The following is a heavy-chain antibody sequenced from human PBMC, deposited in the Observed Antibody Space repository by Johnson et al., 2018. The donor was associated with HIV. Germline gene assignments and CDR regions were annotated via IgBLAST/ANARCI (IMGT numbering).Heavy chain of an antibody. Sequence: VQLVESGGGLVQPGRSLRLSCAASGFTFDDYAMHWVRQAPGKGLEWVSGISWNSGSIGYADSVKGRFTISRDNAKNSLYLQMNSLRAEDTALYYCAKGDGRDLVTRGSFDIWGQGTVVTVSS. V-gene: IGHV3-9*01. CDR1: GFTFDDYA. J-gene: IGHJ3*02. CDR2: ISWNSGSI. CDR3: AKGDGRDLVTRGSFDI. D-gene: IGHD3-9*01.